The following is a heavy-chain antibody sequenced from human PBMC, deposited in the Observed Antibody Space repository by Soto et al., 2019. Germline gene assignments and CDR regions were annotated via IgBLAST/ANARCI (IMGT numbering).Heavy chain of an antibody. J-gene: IGHJ3*02. Sequence: EVQLVESGGGLVKPGGSLRLSCAASEFTFSSYSMNWVRQAPGEGLEWVSSIGISSSYIYYADSVKGRFIISRDNAKNSLYLQMNSLRAEDTAVYYCTSTMAGAFDIWGQGTMVTVSS. CDR3: TSTMAGAFDI. CDR1: EFTFSSYS. D-gene: IGHD3-10*01. CDR2: IGISSSYI. V-gene: IGHV3-21*01.